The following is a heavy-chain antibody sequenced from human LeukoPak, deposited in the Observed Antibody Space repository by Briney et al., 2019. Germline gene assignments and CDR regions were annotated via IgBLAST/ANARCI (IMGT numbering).Heavy chain of an antibody. CDR1: GFIFSNYG. CDR2: VSYDGSNK. J-gene: IGHJ4*02. V-gene: IGHV3-30*18. Sequence: AGGSLRLSCAASGFIFSNYGMHWVRQAPGKGLEWVAVVSYDGSNKYYADSVKGRFTISRDNSKNTLSLQMSSLRAEDTAVYYCAKAETTTQRGYFDYWGQGTLVTVSS. D-gene: IGHD1-1*01. CDR3: AKAETTTQRGYFDY.